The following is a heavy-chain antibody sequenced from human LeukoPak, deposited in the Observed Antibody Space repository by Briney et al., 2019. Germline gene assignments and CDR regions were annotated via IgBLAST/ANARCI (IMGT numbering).Heavy chain of an antibody. CDR2: FYTSGGT. J-gene: IGHJ3*02. Sequence: SETLSLTCTVSGGSISSGSYYWSWIRQPAGKGLEWIGRFYTSGGTNYNPSLKSRVTILVDTSKNQFSLKLSSVTAADTAVYYCARGISSGWFYDAFDIWGQGTMVTVSS. CDR1: GGSISSGSYY. D-gene: IGHD6-19*01. CDR3: ARGISSGWFYDAFDI. V-gene: IGHV4-61*02.